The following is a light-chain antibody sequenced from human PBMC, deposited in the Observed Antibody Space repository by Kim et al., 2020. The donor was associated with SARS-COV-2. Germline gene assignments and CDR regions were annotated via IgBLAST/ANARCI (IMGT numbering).Light chain of an antibody. CDR1: HGVNNY. CDR3: LQYYNYPLT. V-gene: IGKV1-16*01. J-gene: IGKJ4*01. Sequence: SASVGDRVTITCRASHGVNNYVAWFQQRPGKAPKSLIYAASILESGVSWRFSGGGSGTDFTLTISNLQPEDFATYYCLQYYNYPLTFGGGTKLEI. CDR2: AAS.